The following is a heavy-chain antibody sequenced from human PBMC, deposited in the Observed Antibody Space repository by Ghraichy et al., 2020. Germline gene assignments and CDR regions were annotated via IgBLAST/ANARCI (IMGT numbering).Heavy chain of an antibody. Sequence: SETLSLTCTVSGGSISSSTYYWGWIRQPPGKGLEWIASIYYTGSTNYNPSLKSRVTISVDTSKNQFSLRLASVTAADTALYYCARQGGYYSDSSGSNRRPFDYWGQGTLVTVSS. V-gene: IGHV4-39*01. D-gene: IGHD3-22*01. J-gene: IGHJ4*02. CDR1: GGSISSSTYY. CDR3: ARQGGYYSDSSGSNRRPFDY. CDR2: IYYTGST.